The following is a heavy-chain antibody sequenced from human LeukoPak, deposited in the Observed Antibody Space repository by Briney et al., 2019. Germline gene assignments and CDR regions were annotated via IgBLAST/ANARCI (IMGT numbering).Heavy chain of an antibody. V-gene: IGHV4-59*02. CDR3: ARDKEINWFDP. D-gene: IGHD5-24*01. CDR1: GGSVSSYY. Sequence: SETLSLTCTVSGGSVSSYYWSWIRQPPGKGLEWIGYTYYSGSTNYNPSLKSRVTISVDTSKNQFSLKLSSVTAADTAVYYCARDKEINWFDPWGQGTLVTVSS. J-gene: IGHJ5*02. CDR2: TYYSGST.